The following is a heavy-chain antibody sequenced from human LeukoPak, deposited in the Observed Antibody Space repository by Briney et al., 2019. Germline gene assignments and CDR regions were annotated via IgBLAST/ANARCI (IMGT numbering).Heavy chain of an antibody. D-gene: IGHD6-19*01. J-gene: IGHJ6*02. CDR2: ISYDGSNK. CDR1: GFTFSSYG. CDR3: AKEGRGSGWYRGYDYYGMDV. V-gene: IGHV3-30*18. Sequence: GGSLRLSCAASGFTFSSYGMHWVRQAPGKGLEWVAVISYDGSNKYYADSVKGRFTISRDNSKSTLYLQMNSLRAEDTAVYYCAKEGRGSGWYRGYDYYGMDVWGQGTTVTVSS.